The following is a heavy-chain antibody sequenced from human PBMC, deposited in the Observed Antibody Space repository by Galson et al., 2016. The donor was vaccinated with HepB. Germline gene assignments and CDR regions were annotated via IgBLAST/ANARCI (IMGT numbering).Heavy chain of an antibody. CDR3: VKGSQPLRRASGFDP. CDR2: IRSTGDTT. D-gene: IGHD2-21*02. CDR1: GFTFNNFA. J-gene: IGHJ5*02. V-gene: IGHV3-64D*08. Sequence: SLRLSCAASGFTFNNFAMHWVRQAPGKGLEYVSGIRSTGDTTYKGDSVKDRFTISRDNSKNTVNLQMSSLSPEDTAFYYCVKGSQPLRRASGFDPWGQGTLVTVSS.